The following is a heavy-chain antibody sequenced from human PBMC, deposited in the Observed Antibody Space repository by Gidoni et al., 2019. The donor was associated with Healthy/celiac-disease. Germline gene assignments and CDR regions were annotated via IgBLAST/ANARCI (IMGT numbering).Heavy chain of an antibody. CDR2: ISYDGSNK. Sequence: QVQLVESGGGVVQPGRSLRLSCAASGFTFSNYGMHWVRQAPGKGLEWVAVISYDGSNKYYADSVKGRFTISRDNSKNTLFLQMNSLRAEDTAVYYCAPRAIHHNSPLDYWGQGTLVTVSS. D-gene: IGHD1-1*01. CDR3: APRAIHHNSPLDY. V-gene: IGHV3-30*03. CDR1: GFTFSNYG. J-gene: IGHJ4*02.